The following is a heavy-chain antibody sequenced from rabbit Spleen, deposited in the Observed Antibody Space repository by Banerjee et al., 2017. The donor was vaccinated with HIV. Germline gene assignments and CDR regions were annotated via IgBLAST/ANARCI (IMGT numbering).Heavy chain of an antibody. CDR3: VRDTGTSFSTYGMDL. V-gene: IGHV1S40*01. CDR1: GFDFSGSYY. J-gene: IGHJ6*01. CDR2: IDAGSDDNT. D-gene: IGHD8-1*01. Sequence: QSLEESGGGLVQPEGSLTLTCKASGFDFSGSYYMCWVRQAPGKGLEWIGCIDAGSDDNTASANWAKGRFTISKTSSTTVTLQMTSLTTADTATYFCVRDTGTSFSTYGMDLWGPGTLVTVS.